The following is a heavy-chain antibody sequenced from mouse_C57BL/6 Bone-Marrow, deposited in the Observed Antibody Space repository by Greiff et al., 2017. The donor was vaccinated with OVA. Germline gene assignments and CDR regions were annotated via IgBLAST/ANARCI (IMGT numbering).Heavy chain of an antibody. CDR3: ARRYYDGRFAY. CDR2: IYPRSGNT. V-gene: IGHV1-81*01. J-gene: IGHJ3*01. D-gene: IGHD2-3*01. Sequence: QVQLQQSGAELARPGASVKLSCKASGYTFTSYGISWVKQRTGQGLEWIGEIYPRSGNTYYNEKFKGKATLTADKSSSTAYMELRSLTSEDSAVYFCARRYYDGRFAYWGQGTLVTVSA. CDR1: GYTFTSYG.